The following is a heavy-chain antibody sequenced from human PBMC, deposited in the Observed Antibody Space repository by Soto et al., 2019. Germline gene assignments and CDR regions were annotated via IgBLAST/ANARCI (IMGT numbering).Heavy chain of an antibody. J-gene: IGHJ5*02. Sequence: QVQLVESEGGVVQPGRSLRLSCAASGFTFSSYAMHWVRQAPGKGLEWVAVISYDGSNKYYADSVKGRFTISRDNSKNTLHLQMNSLRAEDTAVYYCARDIAVAGTPWGQGTLVTVSS. CDR1: GFTFSSYA. V-gene: IGHV3-30-3*01. CDR2: ISYDGSNK. D-gene: IGHD6-19*01. CDR3: ARDIAVAGTP.